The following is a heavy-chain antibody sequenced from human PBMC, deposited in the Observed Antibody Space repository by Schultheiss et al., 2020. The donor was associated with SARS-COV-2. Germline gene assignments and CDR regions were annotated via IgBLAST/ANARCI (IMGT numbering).Heavy chain of an antibody. D-gene: IGHD2-15*01. Sequence: GGSLRLSCAASGFTFSSYEMNWVRQAPGKGLEWVSYISSSGSTIYYADSVKGRFTISRDNAKNSLYLQMNSLRAEDTAVYYCARSNRWWGEGYEYWFDPWGQGTLVTVSS. J-gene: IGHJ5*02. CDR3: ARSNRWWGEGYEYWFDP. CDR1: GFTFSSYE. CDR2: ISSSGSTI. V-gene: IGHV3-48*03.